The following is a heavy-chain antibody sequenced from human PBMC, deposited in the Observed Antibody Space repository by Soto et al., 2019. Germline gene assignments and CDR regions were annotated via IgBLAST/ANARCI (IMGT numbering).Heavy chain of an antibody. J-gene: IGHJ6*02. CDR2: IYYSGST. V-gene: IGHV4-59*01. CDR1: GGSISSYY. Sequence: PSQTLSLTCTVSGGSISSYYWSWIRQPPGKGLEWIGYIYYSGSTNYNPSLKSRVTISVDTSKNQFSLKLSSVTAAGTAMYYCARRRELRGYYYYYGMDVWGQGTTVTVSS. CDR3: ARRRELRGYYYYYGMDV. D-gene: IGHD1-7*01.